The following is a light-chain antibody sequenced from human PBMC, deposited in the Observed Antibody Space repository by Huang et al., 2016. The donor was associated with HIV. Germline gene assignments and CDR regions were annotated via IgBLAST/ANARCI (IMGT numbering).Light chain of an antibody. J-gene: IGKJ2*01. CDR2: VAS. CDR3: QQTYGTPTT. Sequence: DIQMTQSPSSLSASVGDRVTITCRASQSISEYVQWYQQKPGKAPKLLFYVASNLQSWVPSRFSGSGSGKDFTLTIRSLQPEDFATYYCQQTYGTPTTFGQGTKLDIK. V-gene: IGKV1-39*01. CDR1: QSISEY.